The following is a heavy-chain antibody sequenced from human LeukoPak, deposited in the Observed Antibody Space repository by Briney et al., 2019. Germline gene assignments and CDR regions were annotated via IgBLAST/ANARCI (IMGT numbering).Heavy chain of an antibody. J-gene: IGHJ4*02. V-gene: IGHV4-4*09. CDR3: ARSSLSYYYDSSGYYPFDY. D-gene: IGHD3-22*01. CDR1: GGSISSYY. CDR2: IYTSGST. Sequence: PSETLSLTCTVSGGSISSYYWSWIRQPPGKGLEWIGYIYTSGSTNYNPFLKSRVTISVDTSKNQFSLKLSSVTAADTAVYYCARSSLSYYYDSSGYYPFDYWGQGTLVTVSS.